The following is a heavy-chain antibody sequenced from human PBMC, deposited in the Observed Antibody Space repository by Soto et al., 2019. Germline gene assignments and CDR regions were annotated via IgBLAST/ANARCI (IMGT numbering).Heavy chain of an antibody. J-gene: IGHJ4*02. CDR2: ISSSSGSI. CDR3: AREMTQLWCLDY. CDR1: GFNFRSYS. V-gene: IGHV3-48*02. Sequence: PGESLKISCAASGFNFRSYSMNWVRQAPGKGLEWVSYISSSSGSIHYADSVRGRFTISRHNAKNSLYLQMNNLRDEDTAMYFCAREMTQLWCLDYWDQGALVTVSS. D-gene: IGHD5-18*01.